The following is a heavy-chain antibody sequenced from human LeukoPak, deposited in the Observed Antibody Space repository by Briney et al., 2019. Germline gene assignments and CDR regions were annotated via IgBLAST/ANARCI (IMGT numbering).Heavy chain of an antibody. D-gene: IGHD3-22*01. CDR1: GYSFTSYW. CDR3: ARPGYYDSSGYYRLDY. CDR2: IYPGDSDT. Sequence: GESLKISCKGSGYSFTSYWIGWVRQMPGKGLEWMGIIYPGDSDTRYSPSFQGQVTISADKSISTAYLQWSSLKASDTAMYYCARPGYYDSSGYYRLDYWGQGTLVTVSS. V-gene: IGHV5-51*01. J-gene: IGHJ4*02.